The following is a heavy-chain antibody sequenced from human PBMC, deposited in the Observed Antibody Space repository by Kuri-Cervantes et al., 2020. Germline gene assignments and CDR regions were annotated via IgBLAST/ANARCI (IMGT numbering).Heavy chain of an antibody. Sequence: ASVQVSCKASGCTFTSYGISWVRQAPGQGLEWMGWISAYNGNTNYAQKLQGRVTMTTDTSTSTAYMELRSLRSEDTAVYYCARANAGSSGGYRLKFEYYFDYWGQGTLVTDSS. V-gene: IGHV1-18*01. D-gene: IGHD6-19*01. CDR3: ARANAGSSGGYRLKFEYYFDY. CDR1: GCTFTSYG. CDR2: ISAYNGNT. J-gene: IGHJ4*02.